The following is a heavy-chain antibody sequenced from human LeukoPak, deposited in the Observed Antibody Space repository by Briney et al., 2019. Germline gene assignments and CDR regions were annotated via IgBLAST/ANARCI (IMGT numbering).Heavy chain of an antibody. J-gene: IGHJ3*02. D-gene: IGHD2-15*01. Sequence: PGGSLRLSCAASGFTFSSYGMHWVRQAPGKGREWVAVISYDGSNKYYADSVKGRFTISRDNSKNTLYLQMNSLRAEDTAVYYCAKRQLKDIVVVVAATLGAFNIWGQGTMVTVSS. CDR3: AKRQLKDIVVVVAATLGAFNI. V-gene: IGHV3-30*18. CDR2: ISYDGSNK. CDR1: GFTFSSYG.